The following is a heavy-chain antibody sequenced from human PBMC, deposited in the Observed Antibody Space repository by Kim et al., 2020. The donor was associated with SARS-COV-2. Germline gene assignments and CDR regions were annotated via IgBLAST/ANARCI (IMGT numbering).Heavy chain of an antibody. CDR2: IYYSGST. CDR1: GGSISSSSYY. Sequence: SETLSLTCTVSGGSISSSSYYWGWIRQPPGKGLEWIGSIYYSGSTYYNPSLKSRVTISVDTSKNQFSLKLSSVTAADTAVYYCARQAPRGYGSGSYYFGGSSNWYFDLWGRGTLVTVSS. V-gene: IGHV4-39*01. J-gene: IGHJ2*01. CDR3: ARQAPRGYGSGSYYFGGSSNWYFDL. D-gene: IGHD3-10*01.